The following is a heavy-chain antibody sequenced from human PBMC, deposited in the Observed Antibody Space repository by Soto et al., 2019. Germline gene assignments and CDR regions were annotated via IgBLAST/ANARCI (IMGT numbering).Heavy chain of an antibody. D-gene: IGHD6-19*01. CDR3: AAVPPRDAFDI. V-gene: IGHV1-69*02. J-gene: IGHJ3*02. Sequence: SVKVSCKASGGTFSSYTISWVRQAPGQRLGWIGRIIPILGITNYAQKFQERVTITRDMSTSTAYMELSSLRSEDTAVYYCAAVPPRDAFDIWGQGTMVTVSS. CDR1: GGTFSSYT. CDR2: IIPILGIT.